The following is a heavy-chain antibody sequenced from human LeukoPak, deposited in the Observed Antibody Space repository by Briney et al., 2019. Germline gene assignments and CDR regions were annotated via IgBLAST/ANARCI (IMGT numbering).Heavy chain of an antibody. CDR1: GFTFSSYA. V-gene: IGHV3-64*01. J-gene: IGHJ4*02. D-gene: IGHD6-13*01. CDR3: ARVRSSWYQADY. Sequence: XGSRXXXXAASGFTFSSYAMHWVRQAPGKGLEYVSGIGSNGGNTYYANSVKGRFSISRDNSKNTLYLQMGSLRAEDMAVYYCARVRSSWYQADYWGQGTLVTVSS. CDR2: IGSNGGNT.